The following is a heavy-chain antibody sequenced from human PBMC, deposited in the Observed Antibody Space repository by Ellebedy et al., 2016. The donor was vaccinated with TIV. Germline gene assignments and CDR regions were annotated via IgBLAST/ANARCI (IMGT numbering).Heavy chain of an antibody. J-gene: IGHJ6*02. V-gene: IGHV4-34*01. Sequence: MPSETLSLTCAVYGGSFSGFYWSRIRQPPGKGLEWIGEINHSGGTTYTPSLKSRVTISVDTSKNEFPLILTSVTAADTAVYFCARWMGFRVAATIGDLDVWGHGTTVTVSS. CDR1: GGSFSGFY. D-gene: IGHD2-15*01. CDR3: ARWMGFRVAATIGDLDV. CDR2: INHSGGT.